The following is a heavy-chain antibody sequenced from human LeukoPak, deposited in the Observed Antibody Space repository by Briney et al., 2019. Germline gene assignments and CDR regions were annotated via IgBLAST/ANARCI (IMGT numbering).Heavy chain of an antibody. Sequence: GGSLRLSCAASGFTFSSYSMTWVRQTPGKGLEWVSGISDSGDSTSYADSVKGRFTISRDNSRNTLYLEMNSLRAEDTAVYYCTKWSGFGNDWGQGTLVTVSS. J-gene: IGHJ4*02. CDR1: GFTFSSYS. CDR2: ISDSGDST. D-gene: IGHD3-10*01. CDR3: TKWSGFGND. V-gene: IGHV3-23*01.